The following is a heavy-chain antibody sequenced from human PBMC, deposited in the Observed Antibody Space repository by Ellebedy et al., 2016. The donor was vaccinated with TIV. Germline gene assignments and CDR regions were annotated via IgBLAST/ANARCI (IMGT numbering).Heavy chain of an antibody. CDR3: GRHSIYDPFDP. J-gene: IGHJ5*02. CDR1: GGSISNIIYY. V-gene: IGHV4-39*01. Sequence: MPSETLSLTCTVSGGSISNIIYYWGWTRQPPGKGLEWVGSIYYTGVTYYNPSLKSRVAISVDTSKNQFSLKLSSVTAADTAVYYCGRHSIYDPFDPWGQGTLVTVSS. CDR2: IYYTGVT. D-gene: IGHD5/OR15-5a*01.